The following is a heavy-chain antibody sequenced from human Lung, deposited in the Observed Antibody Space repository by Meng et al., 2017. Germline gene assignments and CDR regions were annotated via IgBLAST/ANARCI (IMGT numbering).Heavy chain of an antibody. CDR2: INHSGST. V-gene: IGHV4-34*01. D-gene: IGHD4-11*01. CDR1: GGSFSDYY. CDR3: ARGPTTMAHDFDY. Sequence: QWQLQQWGAGLLKPSETLSPTWVVSGGSFSDYYWSWIRQPPGKGLEWIGEINHSGSTNYNPSLENRATISVDTSQNNLSLKLSSVTAADSAVYYCARGPTTMAHDFDYWGQGTLVTVSS. J-gene: IGHJ4*02.